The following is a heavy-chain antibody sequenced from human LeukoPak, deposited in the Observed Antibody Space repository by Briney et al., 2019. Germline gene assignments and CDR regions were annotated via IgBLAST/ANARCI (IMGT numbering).Heavy chain of an antibody. Sequence: PSETLSLTCTVSGGSISSYYWSWIRQPPGKGLEWIGYIYYSGSTNYNPSLKSRVTISVDTSKNQFSLKLSSVTAADTAVYYCASHQIHDYFDYWGQGTLVTVSS. V-gene: IGHV4-59*08. CDR1: GGSISSYY. CDR2: IYYSGST. J-gene: IGHJ4*02. CDR3: ASHQIHDYFDY.